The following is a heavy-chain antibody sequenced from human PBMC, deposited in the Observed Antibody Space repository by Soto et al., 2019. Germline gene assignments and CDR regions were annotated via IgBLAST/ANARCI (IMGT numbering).Heavy chain of an antibody. CDR2: IYYSGST. V-gene: IGHV4-31*03. CDR1: GGSISSGGYY. D-gene: IGHD3-16*02. CDR3: ARDLRDDYIWGSYRSSDAFDI. Sequence: SETLSLTCTVSGGSISSGGYYWSWIRQHPGXXXXXIGYIYYSGSTYYNPSLKSRVTISVDTSKNQFSLKLSSVTAADTAVYYCARDLRDDYIWGSYRSSDAFDIWGQGTMVTVSS. J-gene: IGHJ3*02.